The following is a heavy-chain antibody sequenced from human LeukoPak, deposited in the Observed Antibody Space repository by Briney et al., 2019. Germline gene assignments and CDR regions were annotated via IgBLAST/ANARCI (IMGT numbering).Heavy chain of an antibody. CDR3: ARQYCSSTSCYRNFDY. Sequence: SETLSLTCAVYGGSFSGYYWSWIRQPPGKGLEWIGEINHSGSTNYNPSLKSRVTISVETSKNQFSLKLSSVTAADTAVYYCARQYCSSTSCYRNFDYWGQGTLVTVSS. D-gene: IGHD2-2*01. J-gene: IGHJ4*02. V-gene: IGHV4-34*01. CDR1: GGSFSGYY. CDR2: INHSGST.